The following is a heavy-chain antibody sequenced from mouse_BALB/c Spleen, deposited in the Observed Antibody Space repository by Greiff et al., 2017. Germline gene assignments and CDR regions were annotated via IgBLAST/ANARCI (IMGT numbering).Heavy chain of an antibody. J-gene: IGHJ4*01. CDR1: GYSITSDYA. D-gene: IGHD2-14*01. V-gene: IGHV3-2*02. CDR3: ARWGYDDYYAMDY. CDR2: ISYSGST. Sequence: EVKLVESGPGLVKPSQSLSLTCTVTGYSITSDYAWNWIRQFPGNKLEWMGYISYSGSTSYNPSLKSRISITRDTSKNQFFLQLNSVTTEDTATYYCARWGYDDYYAMDYWGQGTSVTVSS.